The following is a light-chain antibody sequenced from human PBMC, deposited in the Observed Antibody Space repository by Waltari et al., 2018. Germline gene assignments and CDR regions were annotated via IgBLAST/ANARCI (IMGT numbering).Light chain of an antibody. J-gene: IGLJ3*02. CDR3: ATWDNSLSGRV. CDR1: NSNIGSNY. Sequence: QSVLTQPPSASGTPEQRVTISCSGSNSNIGSNYIYWYQQFPGTAPKLLICRDKQRPSGVPDRFSGSKSGTSASLVISGLRSDDDADYYCATWDNSLSGRVFGGGTRVTVL. V-gene: IGLV1-47*01. CDR2: RDK.